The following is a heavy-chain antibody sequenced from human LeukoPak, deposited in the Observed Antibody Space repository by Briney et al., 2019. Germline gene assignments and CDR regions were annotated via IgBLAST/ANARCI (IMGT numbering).Heavy chain of an antibody. D-gene: IGHD1-26*01. J-gene: IGHJ4*02. CDR3: ARRGYSGSYYFDY. V-gene: IGHV1-69*13. CDR2: IIPIFGTA. CDR1: GGTFSSYA. Sequence: SVNVSCKASGGTFSSYAISWVRQAPGQGLEWMGGIIPIFGTANYAQKFQGRVTITADESTSTAYMELSSLRSEDTAVYYCARRGYSGSYYFDYWGQGTLVTVSS.